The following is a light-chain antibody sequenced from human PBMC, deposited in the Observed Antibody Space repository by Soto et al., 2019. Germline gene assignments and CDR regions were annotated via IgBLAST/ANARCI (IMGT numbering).Light chain of an antibody. Sequence: DIQMTQSPSTLSASVGDRVTITCRASQSISSWLAWYQQKPGKAPKLLIYKASGLESGVPSRFSGSGSGTEFTPTISSLQPDDFATYYCQQYNSYPWTFGQGTKVEIK. J-gene: IGKJ1*01. V-gene: IGKV1-5*03. CDR1: QSISSW. CDR3: QQYNSYPWT. CDR2: KAS.